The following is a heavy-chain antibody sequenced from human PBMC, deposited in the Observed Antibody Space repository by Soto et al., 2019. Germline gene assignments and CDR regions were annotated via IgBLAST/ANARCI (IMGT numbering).Heavy chain of an antibody. J-gene: IGHJ4*02. CDR1: GGSFSGYY. D-gene: IGHD6-19*01. CDR3: ARAGIAVAVGNFDY. V-gene: IGHV4-34*01. CDR2: INHSGST. Sequence: SETLSLTCAVYGGSFSGYYWSWIRQPPGKGLEWIGEINHSGSTNYNPSLKSRVTISVDTSKNQFSLKLSSVTAADTAVYYCARAGIAVAVGNFDYWGQGTLVTVSS.